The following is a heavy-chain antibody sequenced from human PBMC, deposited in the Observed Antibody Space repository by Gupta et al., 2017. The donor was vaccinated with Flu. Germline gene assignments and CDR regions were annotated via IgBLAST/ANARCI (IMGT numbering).Heavy chain of an antibody. V-gene: IGHV1-69*02. CDR2: IIPILGIA. Sequence: QVQLVQSGAEVNKPGSSVKVSCKASGGIFSSYTISWVRQAPGQGLEWMGRIIPILGIANYAQKFQGRVTITADKSTSTAYMELSSLRSEDTAVYYCARSLLCSGGSCYYGWFDPWGQGTLVTVSS. D-gene: IGHD2-15*01. CDR3: ARSLLCSGGSCYYGWFDP. J-gene: IGHJ5*02. CDR1: GGIFSSYT.